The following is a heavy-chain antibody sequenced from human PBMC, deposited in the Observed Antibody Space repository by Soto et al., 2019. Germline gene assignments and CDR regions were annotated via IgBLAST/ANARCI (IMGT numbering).Heavy chain of an antibody. J-gene: IGHJ6*02. Sequence: PSETLSLTCTVSGGSVSSGSYYWSWIRQPPGKGLEWIGYIYYSGSTNYNPSLKSRVTISVDTSKNQFSLKLSSVTAADTAVYYCARDSAISLPGSYYYYGMDVWGQGTTVTVS. CDR2: IYYSGST. D-gene: IGHD3-3*01. V-gene: IGHV4-61*01. CDR3: ARDSAISLPGSYYYYGMDV. CDR1: GGSVSSGSYY.